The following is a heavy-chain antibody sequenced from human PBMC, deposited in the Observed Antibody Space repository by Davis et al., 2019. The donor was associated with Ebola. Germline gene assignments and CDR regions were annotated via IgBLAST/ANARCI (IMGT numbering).Heavy chain of an antibody. CDR3: VRGWGRYGLDV. J-gene: IGHJ6*02. CDR1: GDSVSGGSGA. Sequence: PSETLSLTCAISGDSVSGGSGAWNWIRQSPSRGLEWLGRTYYNSKWYNDYAASVRSRIAVNPDTSKNQFSLLLNFVTPEETAVYYCVRGWGRYGLDVWGQGTTVTVSS. V-gene: IGHV6-1*01. D-gene: IGHD3-16*01. CDR2: TYYNSKWYN.